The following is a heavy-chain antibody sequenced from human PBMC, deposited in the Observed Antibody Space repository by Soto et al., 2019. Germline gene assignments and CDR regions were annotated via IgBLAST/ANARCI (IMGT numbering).Heavy chain of an antibody. CDR3: ARAIVVKVGGMDV. Sequence: QVQLQESGPGLVKPSQTLSLTCTVSGGSISNADYYWSWVRQPPGKGLEWIGYIYYSGSSFFNPSLKSRVTMSKDTSKNQFSLRLTSVTAADTAVYYCARAIVVKVGGMDVWGRGTTVTVSS. CDR1: GGSISNADYY. CDR2: IYYSGSS. V-gene: IGHV4-30-4*01. D-gene: IGHD3-22*01. J-gene: IGHJ6*02.